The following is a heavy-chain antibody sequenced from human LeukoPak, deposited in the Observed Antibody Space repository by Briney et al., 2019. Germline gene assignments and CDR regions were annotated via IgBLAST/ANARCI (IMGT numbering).Heavy chain of an antibody. V-gene: IGHV1-46*01. D-gene: IGHD3-22*01. Sequence: ASVTASCTASGYTFTSNYIHWVRQAPGQGLEWMGMIYPRDGSTSYAQKFQGRVTVTRDTSTSTVHMELSGLRSEDTAVYYCAREVTDSSGYAFDYWGQGTLVTVSS. CDR2: IYPRDGST. CDR3: AREVTDSSGYAFDY. J-gene: IGHJ4*02. CDR1: GYTFTSNY.